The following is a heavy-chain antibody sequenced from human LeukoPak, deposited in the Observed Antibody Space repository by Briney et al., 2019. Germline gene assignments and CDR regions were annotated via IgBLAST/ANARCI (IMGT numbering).Heavy chain of an antibody. J-gene: IGHJ4*02. CDR1: GFTFSSYS. D-gene: IGHD3-16*01. CDR3: ARDYYDYVWGSLYYFDY. Sequence: KLGGSLRLSCAASGFTFSSYSMSWVRQAPGKGLEWVSSISSSSSYIYYADSVKGRFTISRDNAKNSLYLQMNSLRAEDTAVYYCARDYYDYVWGSLYYFDYWGQGTLVTVSS. V-gene: IGHV3-21*01. CDR2: ISSSSSYI.